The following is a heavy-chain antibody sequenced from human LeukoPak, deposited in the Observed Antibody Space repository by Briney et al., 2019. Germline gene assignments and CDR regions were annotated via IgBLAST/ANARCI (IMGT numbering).Heavy chain of an antibody. CDR2: IYPGDSHT. V-gene: IGHV5-51*01. J-gene: IGHJ4*02. D-gene: IGHD6-13*01. Sequence: LGESLEISCKGSGYSFTTYWIGWVRQIPGKGLEWMGIIYPGDSHTMYSQSFRGQVTMSADKSISTAYLQWSSLKASDTAMYYCARLLGSSSSSWASFDYWGQGTLVTVSS. CDR1: GYSFTTYW. CDR3: ARLLGSSSSSWASFDY.